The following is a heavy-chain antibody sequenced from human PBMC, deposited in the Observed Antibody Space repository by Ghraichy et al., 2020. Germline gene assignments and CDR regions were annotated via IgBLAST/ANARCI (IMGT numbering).Heavy chain of an antibody. CDR3: ARYLVGSCYSCPYYFDY. J-gene: IGHJ4*02. CDR2: IIPILGIA. Sequence: SVKVSCKASGGTFSSYAISWVRQAPGQGLEWMGRIIPILGIANYAQKFQGRVTITADKSTSTAYMELSSLRSEDTAVYYCARYLVGSCYSCPYYFDYWGQGTLVTVSS. CDR1: GGTFSSYA. V-gene: IGHV1-69*04. D-gene: IGHD2-15*01.